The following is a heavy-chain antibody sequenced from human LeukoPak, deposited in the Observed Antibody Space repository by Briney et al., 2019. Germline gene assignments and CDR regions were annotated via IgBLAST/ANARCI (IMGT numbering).Heavy chain of an antibody. Sequence: ASVKVSCKASGYTFTSYYMHWVRQAPGQGLEWMGIISPSGGSTSYAQKFQGRVTVTRDMSTSTDYMELSSLRSEDTAVYYCARDNSVEDTAWWFDPWGQGTLVTVSS. D-gene: IGHD4-23*01. CDR1: GYTFTSYY. J-gene: IGHJ5*02. V-gene: IGHV1-46*01. CDR2: ISPSGGST. CDR3: ARDNSVEDTAWWFDP.